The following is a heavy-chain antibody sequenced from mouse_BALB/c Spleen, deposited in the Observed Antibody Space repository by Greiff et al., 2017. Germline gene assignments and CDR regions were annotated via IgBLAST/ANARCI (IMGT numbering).Heavy chain of an antibody. CDR2: IWTGGGT. V-gene: IGHV2-9-2*01. Sequence: VKLVESGPGLVAPSQSLSITCTVSGFSLTSYDISWIRQPPGKGLEWLGVIWTGGGTNYNSAFMSRLSISKDNSKSQVFLKMNSLQTDDTAIYYCVRDPRDYYAMDYWGQGTSVTVSS. J-gene: IGHJ4*01. CDR1: GFSLTSYD. CDR3: VRDPRDYYAMDY.